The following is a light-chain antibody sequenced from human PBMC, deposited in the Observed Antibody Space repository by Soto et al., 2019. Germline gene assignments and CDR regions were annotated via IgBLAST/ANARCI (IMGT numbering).Light chain of an antibody. Sequence: EIVLTQSPATLSLSPGERATLSCRASQSVSRYFAWYQQKPGQAPRLLIYDASNRATGIPARFSGSGSGTDFTLTISSLEPEDFAVYYCQQRSNFPLTFGGGTKVEIK. CDR1: QSVSRY. J-gene: IGKJ4*01. V-gene: IGKV3-11*01. CDR2: DAS. CDR3: QQRSNFPLT.